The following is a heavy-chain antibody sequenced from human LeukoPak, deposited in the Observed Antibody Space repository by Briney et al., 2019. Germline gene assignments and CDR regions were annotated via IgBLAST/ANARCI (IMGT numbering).Heavy chain of an antibody. V-gene: IGHV1-2*02. D-gene: IGHD2-15*01. J-gene: IGHJ6*03. CDR2: INPNSGGT. CDR1: GYTFTGYY. Sequence: GASVKVSCKASGYTFTGYYMHWVRQAPGQGLEWMGWINPNSGGTNYAQKFQGRVTMTRDTSISTAYMELSRLRSDDTAVYYCARDGVAPTSQAYYYYYMDVWGKGTTATVSS. CDR3: ARDGVAPTSQAYYYYYMDV.